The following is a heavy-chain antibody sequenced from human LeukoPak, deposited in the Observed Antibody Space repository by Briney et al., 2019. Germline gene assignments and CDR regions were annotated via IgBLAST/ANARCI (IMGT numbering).Heavy chain of an antibody. J-gene: IGHJ4*01. Sequence: SETLSLTCAVYGGSFSGYYWSWIRQPPGKGLEWIGEINHSGSTNYNPSLKSRVTISVDTSKNQFSLKLSSVTAADTAVYYCATRYFDWLLYPAGFDYRGQGTLVNVSS. V-gene: IGHV4-34*01. CDR3: ATRYFDWLLYPAGFDY. CDR1: GGSFSGYY. D-gene: IGHD3-9*01. CDR2: INHSGST.